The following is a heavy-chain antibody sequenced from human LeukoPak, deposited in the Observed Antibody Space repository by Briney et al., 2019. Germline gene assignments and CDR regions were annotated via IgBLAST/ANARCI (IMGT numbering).Heavy chain of an antibody. Sequence: GGSLRLSCAASGFTFSNFWMHWVRQAPGKGLVWVSRINGDGSSASYADSVKGRFTISRDNAKNTLFLQMSGLRAEDTAVYYCARVRGGYYSDFWGQGTLVTVSS. J-gene: IGHJ4*02. CDR3: ARVRGGYYSDF. V-gene: IGHV3-74*01. CDR1: GFTFSNFW. CDR2: INGDGSSA. D-gene: IGHD3-22*01.